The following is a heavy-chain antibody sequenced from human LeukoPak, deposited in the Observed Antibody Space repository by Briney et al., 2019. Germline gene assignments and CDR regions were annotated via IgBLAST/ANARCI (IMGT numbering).Heavy chain of an antibody. CDR3: ARDRAVANIGQLSPFHY. D-gene: IGHD6-19*01. CDR1: GFPFSSYG. CDR2: ITNSGNSI. J-gene: IGHJ4*02. Sequence: PGGSLRLSCAASGFPFSSYGMHWVRQAPGKGLEWLSFITNSGNSIYYADSVTGRFTISRDDAKNSLYLQINSLRAGDTAVYYCARDRAVANIGQLSPFHYCGQGTLVTVSS. V-gene: IGHV3-48*04.